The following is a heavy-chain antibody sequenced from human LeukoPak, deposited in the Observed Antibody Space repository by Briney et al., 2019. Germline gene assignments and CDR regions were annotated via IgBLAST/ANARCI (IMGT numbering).Heavy chain of an antibody. CDR1: GDSVSSNSAV. D-gene: IGHD5-12*01. Sequence: SQTLSLTCAISGDSVSSNSAVWNWIRQSPSRGLEWLGRTYYKSKWSSDFAISVKSRITINPDTSKNQFSLHLNSVTPEDTAVCYCARGDIALDYWGQGTLVTVSS. J-gene: IGHJ4*02. CDR2: TYYKSKWSS. CDR3: ARGDIALDY. V-gene: IGHV6-1*01.